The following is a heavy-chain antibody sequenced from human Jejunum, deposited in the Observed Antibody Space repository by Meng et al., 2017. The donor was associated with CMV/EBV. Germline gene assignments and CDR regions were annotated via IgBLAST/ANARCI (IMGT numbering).Heavy chain of an antibody. CDR2: INTDGSST. J-gene: IGHJ4*02. Sequence: CAASGFSVSAHYMSWVRQAPGKGLVWVSRINTDGSSTDYADSVKGRFTISRDNAKNTLYLQMTSLRAEDTAVYYCARICSGATCAVGNWGQGTLVTVSS. CDR1: GFSVSAHY. D-gene: IGHD2-15*01. V-gene: IGHV3-74*01. CDR3: ARICSGATCAVGN.